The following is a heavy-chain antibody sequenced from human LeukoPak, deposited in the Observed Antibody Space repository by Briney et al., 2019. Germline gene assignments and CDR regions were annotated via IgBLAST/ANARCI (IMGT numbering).Heavy chain of an antibody. D-gene: IGHD2-8*01. Sequence: ASVKVSCKASGYTFTGYYMHWVRQAPGQGLEWMGWINPNSGGTNYAQKFQGRVTMTRDTAISTAYREVRRVRSDDTAVYYCARVEDCTNGVCYRGGPFDPWGQGTLVTVSS. V-gene: IGHV1-2*02. CDR2: INPNSGGT. J-gene: IGHJ5*02. CDR1: GYTFTGYY. CDR3: ARVEDCTNGVCYRGGPFDP.